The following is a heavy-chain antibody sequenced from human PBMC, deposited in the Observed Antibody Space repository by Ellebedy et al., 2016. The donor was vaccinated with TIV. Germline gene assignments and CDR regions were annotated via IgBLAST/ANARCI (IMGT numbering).Heavy chain of an antibody. CDR2: IYPGDSDT. CDR3: ARLSVRFGLVSDYYGMDV. J-gene: IGHJ6*02. CDR1: GYSFTSYW. Sequence: GESLKISCKGSGYSFTSYWIGWVRQMPGKGLEWMGIIYPGDSDTRYSPSFQGQVTISADKSISTAYLQWSSLKASDTAMYYCARLSVRFGLVSDYYGMDVWGQGTTVTVSS. D-gene: IGHD3/OR15-3a*01. V-gene: IGHV5-51*01.